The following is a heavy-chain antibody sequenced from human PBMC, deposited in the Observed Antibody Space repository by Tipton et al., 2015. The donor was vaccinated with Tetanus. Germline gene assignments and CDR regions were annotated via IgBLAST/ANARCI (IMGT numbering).Heavy chain of an antibody. J-gene: IGHJ4*02. D-gene: IGHD6-19*01. CDR3: ARPVKQWLVPVDS. V-gene: IGHV4-30-4*01. Sequence: TLSLTCTVSGGSIISDDHYWSWVRQPPGKGLEWIGYISPSGRTNSNYSLKSRVTISVDTSKNQFSLKLTSVTAADTAVYYCARPVKQWLVPVDSWGQGTLVTVSS. CDR2: ISPSGRT. CDR1: GGSIISDDHY.